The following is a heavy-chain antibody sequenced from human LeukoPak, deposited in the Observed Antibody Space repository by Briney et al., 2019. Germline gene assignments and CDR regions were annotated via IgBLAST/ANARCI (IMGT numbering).Heavy chain of an antibody. CDR3: ARGDDLNWFDP. J-gene: IGHJ5*02. V-gene: IGHV1-18*01. CDR2: ISAYNGNT. Sequence: GGSLRLSCAASGFTFTSYGISWVRQAPGQGLEWMGWISAYNGNTNYAQKLQGRVTMTTDTSTSTAYMELRSLRSDDTAVYYCARGDDLNWFDPWGQGTLVTVSS. CDR1: GFTFTSYG. D-gene: IGHD3-3*01.